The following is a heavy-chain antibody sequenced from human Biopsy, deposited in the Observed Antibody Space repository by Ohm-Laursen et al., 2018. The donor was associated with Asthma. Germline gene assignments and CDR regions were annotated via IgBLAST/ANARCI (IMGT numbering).Heavy chain of an antibody. J-gene: IGHJ6*02. CDR2: ISYDGSNK. CDR1: GFTFSSYG. D-gene: IGHD3-3*01. Sequence: SLRLFCAAPGFTFSSYGMYWVRQAPGKGLEWVAVISYDGSNKYYADSVKGRFTISRDNSKNTLYLQMNSLRAEDTAVYYCAKDTEGRYDFWSGLSYNYYGMDVWGQGTTVTVSS. V-gene: IGHV3-30*18. CDR3: AKDTEGRYDFWSGLSYNYYGMDV.